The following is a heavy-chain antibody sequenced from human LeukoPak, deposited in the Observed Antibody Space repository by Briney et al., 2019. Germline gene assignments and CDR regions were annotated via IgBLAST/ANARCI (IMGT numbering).Heavy chain of an antibody. CDR3: AKDGGYCRSTSCQNYYYYYMDV. J-gene: IGHJ6*03. CDR2: IRYDGSNK. V-gene: IGHV3-30*02. Sequence: GGSLRLSCAASGFTFSSYGMHWVRQAPGKGLEWVAFIRYDGSNKYYADSVKGRFTISRDNSKNTLYLQMNSLRAEDTAVYYCAKDGGYCRSTSCQNYYYYYMDVWGKGTTATVSS. D-gene: IGHD2-2*03. CDR1: GFTFSSYG.